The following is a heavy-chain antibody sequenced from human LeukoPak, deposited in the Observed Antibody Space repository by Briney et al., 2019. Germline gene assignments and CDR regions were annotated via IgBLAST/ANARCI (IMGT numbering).Heavy chain of an antibody. J-gene: IGHJ4*02. D-gene: IGHD3-3*01. CDR1: GGSFSGYY. CDR3: ARVRITIFGVVIIPFDY. Sequence: SETLSLTCAVYGGSFSGYYWSWTRQPPGKGLEWIGEINHSGSTNYNPSLKSRVTISVDTSKNQFSLKLSSVTAADTAVYYCARVRITIFGVVIIPFDYWGQGTLVTVSS. V-gene: IGHV4-34*01. CDR2: INHSGST.